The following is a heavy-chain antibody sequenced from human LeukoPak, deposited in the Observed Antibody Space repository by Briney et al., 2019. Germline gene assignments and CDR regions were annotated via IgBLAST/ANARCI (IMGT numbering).Heavy chain of an antibody. J-gene: IGHJ3*02. V-gene: IGHV4-59*12. D-gene: IGHD5-12*01. Sequence: PSETLSLTCTVSGGSISSYYWSWIRQPPGKGLEWIGYIYYSGSTNYNPSLKSRVTMSVDTAKNQFSLKLSSVTAADTAVYYCARGLRIDAFDIWGQGTMVTVSS. CDR3: ARGLRIDAFDI. CDR1: GGSISSYY. CDR2: IYYSGST.